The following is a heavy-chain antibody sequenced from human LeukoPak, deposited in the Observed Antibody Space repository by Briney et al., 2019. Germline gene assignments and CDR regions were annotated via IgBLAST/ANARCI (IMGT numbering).Heavy chain of an antibody. CDR1: GGSISSSSYY. V-gene: IGHV4-39*01. Sequence: SETLSLTCTVSGGSISSSSYYWGWIRQPPGKGLEWIGTIYYSGTTYQNPSLRSRVTISVGTSKNQFSLKLSSVTAADTAVYFCARGSGTFYYDSSGYLNYFDPWGQGTLVTVSS. CDR3: ARGSGTFYYDSSGYLNYFDP. D-gene: IGHD3-22*01. J-gene: IGHJ5*02. CDR2: IYYSGTT.